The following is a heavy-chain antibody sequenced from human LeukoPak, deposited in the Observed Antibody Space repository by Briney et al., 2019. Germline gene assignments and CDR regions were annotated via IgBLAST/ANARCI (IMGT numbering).Heavy chain of an antibody. D-gene: IGHD3-22*01. CDR3: ARETYYYDSSGSFSY. Sequence: GGSLRLSCAASGFTFSDYYMSWIRQAPGKGLEWVSYISSSGSTIYYADSVKGRFTISRDNAKNSLYLQMNSLRAEDTAVYYCARETYYYDSSGSFSYWGQGTLVTVSS. J-gene: IGHJ4*02. CDR2: ISSSGSTI. CDR1: GFTFSDYY. V-gene: IGHV3-11*01.